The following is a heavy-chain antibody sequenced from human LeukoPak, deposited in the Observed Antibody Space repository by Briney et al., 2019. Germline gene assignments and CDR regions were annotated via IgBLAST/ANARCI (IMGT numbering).Heavy chain of an antibody. J-gene: IGHJ3*02. CDR3: ARRYYDILTGYSLDAFDI. D-gene: IGHD3-9*01. CDR2: INHSGST. V-gene: IGHV4-34*01. CDR1: GGSFSGYY. Sequence: SATLSLTCAVYGGSFSGYYWSWIRPPPGKGLEWIGEINHSGSTNYNPSLKSRVTISVDTSKNQFSLKLSSVTAADTAVYYCARRYYDILTGYSLDAFDIWGQGTMVTVSS.